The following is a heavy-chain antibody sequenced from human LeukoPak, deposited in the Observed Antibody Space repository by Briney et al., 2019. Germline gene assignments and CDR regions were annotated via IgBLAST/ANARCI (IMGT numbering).Heavy chain of an antibody. Sequence: ASVKVSCKASGYTFTSYYMHWVRQAPGQGLEWMGIISPSGGSTSYAQKFQGRVTMTRDMFTSTVYMELSSLRSEDTAVYYCARGEIGYCSSTSCLEFDPWGQGTLVTVSS. CDR1: GYTFTSYY. CDR2: ISPSGGST. V-gene: IGHV1-46*01. D-gene: IGHD2-2*01. J-gene: IGHJ5*02. CDR3: ARGEIGYCSSTSCLEFDP.